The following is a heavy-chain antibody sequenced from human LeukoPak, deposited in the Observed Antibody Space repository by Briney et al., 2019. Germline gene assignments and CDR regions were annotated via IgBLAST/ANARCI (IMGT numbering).Heavy chain of an antibody. V-gene: IGHV1-8*01. CDR1: GYTFTSYD. J-gene: IGHJ3*02. CDR2: MNPNSGNT. D-gene: IGHD2-15*01. Sequence: ASVKVSCKASGYTFTSYDINWVRQATGQGLEWMGWMNPNSGNTGYAQKFQARVSMTRNTSISTAYMELSSLRSEGTAVYYCTRGLVVLSATSWAFDIWGHGTMVPVSS. CDR3: TRGLVVLSATSWAFDI.